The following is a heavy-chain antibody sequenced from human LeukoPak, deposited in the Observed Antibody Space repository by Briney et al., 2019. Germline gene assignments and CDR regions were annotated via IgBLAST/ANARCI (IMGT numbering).Heavy chain of an antibody. CDR3: AREVSEGFDF. CDR1: GFTFSGYS. D-gene: IGHD3-22*01. J-gene: IGHJ4*02. CDR2: FGTRSTSI. V-gene: IGHV3-21*01. Sequence: GGSLRLSCTASGFTFSGYSMNWIRQAPGKGLGWVSSFGTRSTSIYHAGSVKGRFAISRDNAKNLLYLQMNSLRAEDTALYYCAREVSEGFDFWGQGTLVTVSS.